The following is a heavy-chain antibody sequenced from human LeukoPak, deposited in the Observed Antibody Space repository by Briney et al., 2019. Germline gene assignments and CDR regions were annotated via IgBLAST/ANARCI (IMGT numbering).Heavy chain of an antibody. V-gene: IGHV3-33*01. D-gene: IGHD6-19*01. J-gene: IGHJ4*02. Sequence: GGSLRLSCAASGFTFSSYGMHWVRQAPGKGLEWVAVIWYDGSNKYYAGSVKGRFTISRDNSKNTLYLQMNSLRAEDTAVYYCARVLQGYSSGWSLDYWGQGTLVTVSS. CDR1: GFTFSSYG. CDR3: ARVLQGYSSGWSLDY. CDR2: IWYDGSNK.